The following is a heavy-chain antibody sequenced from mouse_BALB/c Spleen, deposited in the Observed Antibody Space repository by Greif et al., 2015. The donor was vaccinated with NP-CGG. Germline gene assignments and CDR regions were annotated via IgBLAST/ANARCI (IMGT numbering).Heavy chain of an antibody. Sequence: QVQLQQSGAELARPGASVELSCKASGYTFTSYWMQWVKQRPGQGLEWIGAIYPGDGDTRYTQKFKGKATLTADKSSSTAYMQLSSLASEDSAVYYCARLDSYYAMDYWGQGTSVTVSS. CDR3: ARLDSYYAMDY. CDR1: GYTFTSYW. V-gene: IGHV1-87*01. CDR2: IYPGDGDT. D-gene: IGHD3-1*01. J-gene: IGHJ4*01.